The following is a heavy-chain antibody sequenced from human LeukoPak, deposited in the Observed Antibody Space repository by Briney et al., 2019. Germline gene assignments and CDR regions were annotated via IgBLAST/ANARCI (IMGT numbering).Heavy chain of an antibody. V-gene: IGHV3-7*01. CDR2: IKHDGSDK. CDR1: GFTFSSYW. J-gene: IGHJ4*02. Sequence: GGSLRLSCAASGFTFSSYWMSWVRQAPGKGLEWVANIKHDGSDKYYVDSVKGRFTISRDNAKNSLYLQMSSLRAEDTAMYYCARDLWFGEFPYYFDQWDQVTLVTVSS. CDR3: ARDLWFGEFPYYFDQ. D-gene: IGHD3-10*01.